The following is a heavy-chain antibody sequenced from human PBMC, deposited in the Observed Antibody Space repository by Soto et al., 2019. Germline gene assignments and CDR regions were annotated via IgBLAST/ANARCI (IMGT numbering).Heavy chain of an antibody. V-gene: IGHV4-30-4*01. Sequence: SETLSLTCTVSGGSISSGDYYWSWIRQPPGKGLEWIGYIYYSGSTYYNPSLKSRVTISVDTSKNQFSLKLSSVTAADTAVYYCARDVSYGPFDYWGQGTLVTVSS. CDR3: ARDVSYGPFDY. J-gene: IGHJ4*02. D-gene: IGHD5-18*01. CDR1: GGSISSGDYY. CDR2: IYYSGST.